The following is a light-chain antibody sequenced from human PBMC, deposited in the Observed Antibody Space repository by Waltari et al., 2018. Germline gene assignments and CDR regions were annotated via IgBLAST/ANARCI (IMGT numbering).Light chain of an antibody. CDR1: QSIATN. CDR2: DAS. Sequence: EVVMTQSPATLSVSPGERASLSCRASQSIATNLAWYQQKPGQSPRLLVYDASTRAPSSPARFRGSGSGTEVTLTISSLQSEDSAVYYCQQYNRWPPITFGQGTRLEIK. V-gene: IGKV3-15*01. J-gene: IGKJ5*01. CDR3: QQYNRWPPIT.